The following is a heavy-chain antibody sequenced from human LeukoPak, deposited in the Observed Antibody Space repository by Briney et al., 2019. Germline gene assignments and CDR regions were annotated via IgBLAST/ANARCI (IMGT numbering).Heavy chain of an antibody. CDR1: GYSFTGYF. Sequence: ASVKVSCKTSGYSFTGYFIHWVRQAPGQGLEWMGRINSNSGGTKYAQKFQGRVTMTRDTSITTAYMELSRLRSDDRAVYYCARGNMEWLPFDYWGQGTLVTVSS. V-gene: IGHV1-2*06. CDR2: INSNSGGT. J-gene: IGHJ4*02. CDR3: ARGNMEWLPFDY. D-gene: IGHD5-12*01.